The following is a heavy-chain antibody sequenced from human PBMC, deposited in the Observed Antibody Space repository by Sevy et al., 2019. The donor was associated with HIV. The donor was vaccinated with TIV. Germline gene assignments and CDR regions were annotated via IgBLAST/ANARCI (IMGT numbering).Heavy chain of an antibody. CDR2: INPSGRST. CDR3: AREGLDSSGLDAFDI. CDR1: GYTFSTYY. V-gene: IGHV1-46*01. J-gene: IGHJ3*02. Sequence: ASVKVSCKASGYTFSTYYMHWVRQAPGQGLEWMEMINPSGRSTTYAQKFQGRVTMTRDTSTTTFYMDLSSLRSEETAVYYCAREGLDSSGLDAFDIWGQGTMVTVSS. D-gene: IGHD3-22*01.